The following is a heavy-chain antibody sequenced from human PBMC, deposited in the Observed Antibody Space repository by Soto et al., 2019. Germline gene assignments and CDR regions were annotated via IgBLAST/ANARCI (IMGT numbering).Heavy chain of an antibody. CDR3: AREVFGDYPYFDY. CDR2: IKQDGSAE. J-gene: IGHJ4*02. V-gene: IGHV3-7*01. CDR1: GFNFNYHW. Sequence: GGSLRLSCAASGFNFNYHWMSWVRQAPGKWLEWVANIKQDGSAEYYVDSVKGRFSISRDNGKNSLYLQMNNLRAEDTAVYYCAREVFGDYPYFDYWGQGXLVTVYS. D-gene: IGHD4-17*01.